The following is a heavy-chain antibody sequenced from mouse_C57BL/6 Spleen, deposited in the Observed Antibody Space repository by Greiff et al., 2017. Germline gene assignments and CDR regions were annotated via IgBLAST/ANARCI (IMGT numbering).Heavy chain of an antibody. D-gene: IGHD1-1*01. CDR2: IYPGSGST. J-gene: IGHJ3*01. Sequence: VQLQQPGAELVKPGASVKMSCKASGYTFTSYWITWVKQRPGQGLEWIGDIYPGSGSTNYNEKFKSKATLTVDTSSSTAYMQLSSLTSEDSAVYYCAREEDYYGSSYGSWFAYWGQGTLVTVSA. CDR3: AREEDYYGSSYGSWFAY. CDR1: GYTFTSYW. V-gene: IGHV1-55*01.